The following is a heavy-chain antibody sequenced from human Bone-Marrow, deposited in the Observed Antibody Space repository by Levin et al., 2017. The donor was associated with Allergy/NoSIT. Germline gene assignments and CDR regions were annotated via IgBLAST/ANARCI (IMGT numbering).Heavy chain of an antibody. V-gene: IGHV1-58*02. Sequence: KISCKASGFTFRSAAIHWVRQAPGQHLEWIGWIAVGSGNTNYAQKFQETVTFTRDMSTSTAYMEVSSLTSDDTAVYYCAADGVGGLDAWGQGALVTVSS. D-gene: IGHD1-26*01. CDR3: AADGVGGLDA. CDR2: IAVGSGNT. CDR1: GFTFRSAA. J-gene: IGHJ5*02.